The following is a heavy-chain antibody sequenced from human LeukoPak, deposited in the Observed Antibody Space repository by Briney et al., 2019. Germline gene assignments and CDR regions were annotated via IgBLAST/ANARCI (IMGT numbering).Heavy chain of an antibody. Sequence: GASVKVSCKASGYTFTSYGISWVRQAPGQGLEWMGWISANNGNTNYAQKFQGRVTMTRNTSISTAYMELSSLRSEDTAVYYCARGYGTYYDYVWGIRGYFDYWGQGTLVTVSS. D-gene: IGHD3-16*01. J-gene: IGHJ4*02. CDR3: ARGYGTYYDYVWGIRGYFDY. CDR2: ISANNGNT. CDR1: GYTFTSYG. V-gene: IGHV1-18*01.